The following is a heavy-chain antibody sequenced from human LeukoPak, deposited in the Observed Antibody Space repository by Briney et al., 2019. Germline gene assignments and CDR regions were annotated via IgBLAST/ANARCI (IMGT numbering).Heavy chain of an antibody. Sequence: PGGSLRLSCSASGFTFSDYYIDWVRQAPGKGLEWVGRTRNKANSYTTEYAASVRDRFTMSRDDSKNSLWLQMNGLKTDDTAVYYCVRRAASGHLDYWGQGTLVTVSS. CDR2: TRNKANSYTT. CDR3: VRRAASGHLDY. D-gene: IGHD2-15*01. CDR1: GFTFSDYY. V-gene: IGHV3-72*01. J-gene: IGHJ4*02.